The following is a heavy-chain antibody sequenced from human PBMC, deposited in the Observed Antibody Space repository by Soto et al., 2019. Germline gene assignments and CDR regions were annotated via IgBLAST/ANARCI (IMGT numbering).Heavy chain of an antibody. J-gene: IGHJ6*02. CDR3: ASYGSGPYEGYYYYGMDV. CDR1: GGTFSSYA. D-gene: IGHD3-10*01. V-gene: IGHV1-69*01. Sequence: QVQLVQSGAEVKKPGSSVKVSCKASGGTFSSYAISWVRQAPGQGLEWMGGIIPIFGTANYAQKFQGRVTITADESTRTDYMELSSLQSEDTAVYYWASYGSGPYEGYYYYGMDVWGQGTTVTVSS. CDR2: IIPIFGTA.